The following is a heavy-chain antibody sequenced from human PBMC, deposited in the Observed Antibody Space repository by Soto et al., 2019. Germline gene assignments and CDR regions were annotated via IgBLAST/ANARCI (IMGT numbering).Heavy chain of an antibody. CDR2: ISYDGTAK. D-gene: IGHD3-3*01. CDR1: GFDFSDHG. V-gene: IGHV3-33*03. Sequence: QVRLVESGGGVVQPGRSLRLSCAASGFDFSDHGMHWVRQAPGEGLEWGPVISYDGTAKYYKESVKGRFTTSRDNSKKTLYLQIDSLRVEDTAVYYCAKDEGRFLRNYFNYGIDVWGLGTTVTVSS. J-gene: IGHJ6*02. CDR3: AKDEGRFLRNYFNYGIDV.